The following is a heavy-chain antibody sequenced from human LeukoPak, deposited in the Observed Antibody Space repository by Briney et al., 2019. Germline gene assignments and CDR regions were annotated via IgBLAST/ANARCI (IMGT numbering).Heavy chain of an antibody. CDR3: ARVQYSVIWGTFDY. D-gene: IGHD2-21*01. CDR2: ISSNGGST. CDR1: GFTFSSYA. J-gene: IGHJ4*02. Sequence: PGGSLRLSCAASGFTFSSYAMHWVRQAPGKGLEYVSAISSNGGSTYYANSVKGRLTISRDNSKNTLYLQMGSLRAEDMAVYYFARVQYSVIWGTFDYWGQGALVTVSS. V-gene: IGHV3-64*01.